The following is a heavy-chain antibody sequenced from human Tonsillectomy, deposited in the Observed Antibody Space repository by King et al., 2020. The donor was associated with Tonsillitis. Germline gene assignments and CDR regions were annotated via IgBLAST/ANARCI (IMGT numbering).Heavy chain of an antibody. CDR2: ISYDGSNK. Sequence: VQLVESGGGVVQPGRSLRLSCAASGFTFSSYAMHWVRQAPGKGLEWVAVISYDGSNKYYADSVKGRFTISRDNSKNTLYLQMNSLRAEDTAVYYCARDPYRDPLYDMDVWGQGTTVTVSS. V-gene: IGHV3-30-3*01. J-gene: IGHJ6*02. D-gene: IGHD1-26*01. CDR3: ARDPYRDPLYDMDV. CDR1: GFTFSSYA.